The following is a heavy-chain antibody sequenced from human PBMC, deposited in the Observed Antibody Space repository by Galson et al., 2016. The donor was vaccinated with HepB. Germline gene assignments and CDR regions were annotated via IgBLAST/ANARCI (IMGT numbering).Heavy chain of an antibody. J-gene: IGHJ3*02. CDR3: ARDQDYGGNSDAFDI. D-gene: IGHD4-23*01. CDR2: IWYDGSNK. Sequence: SLRLSCAASGFTFSYYGMHWVRQAPGKGLEWVAVIWYDGSNKYFADSVKGRFTISRDNSKNTTFLQMNSLRAEDTAVYYCARDQDYGGNSDAFDIWGQGTMVTVSS. CDR1: GFTFSYYG. V-gene: IGHV3-33*01.